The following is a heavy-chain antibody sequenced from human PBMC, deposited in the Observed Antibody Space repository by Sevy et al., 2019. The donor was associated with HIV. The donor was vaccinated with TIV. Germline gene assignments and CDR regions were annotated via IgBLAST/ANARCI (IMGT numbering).Heavy chain of an antibody. Sequence: GGSLRLSCAASGFTCSSYAMSWVRQAPGKGLEWVSAISGSGGSTYYADSVKGRFTFSRDNSKNTLYLQMNSLRAEDTAVYYCAKIDCSGGSCYSLGTVWFDPWGQGTLVTVSS. J-gene: IGHJ5*02. CDR3: AKIDCSGGSCYSLGTVWFDP. V-gene: IGHV3-23*01. D-gene: IGHD2-15*01. CDR1: GFTCSSYA. CDR2: ISGSGGST.